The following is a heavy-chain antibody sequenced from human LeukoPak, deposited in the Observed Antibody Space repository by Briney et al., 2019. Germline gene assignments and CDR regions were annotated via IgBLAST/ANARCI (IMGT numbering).Heavy chain of an antibody. V-gene: IGHV4-39*01. CDR2: VYYSGST. CDR1: GGSISSSSYY. Sequence: PSESLSLTCTVSGGSISSSSYYWGWIRQPPGKELEWIGSVYYSGSTYYNPSLKSRLTISVDASSNHFSLKLSSVTAADTAVYYCARHSSEYGDYVFDYWGQGTLVTVSS. D-gene: IGHD4-17*01. CDR3: ARHSSEYGDYVFDY. J-gene: IGHJ4*02.